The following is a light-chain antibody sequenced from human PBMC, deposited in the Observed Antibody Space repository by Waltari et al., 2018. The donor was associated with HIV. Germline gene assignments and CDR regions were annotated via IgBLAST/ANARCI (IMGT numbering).Light chain of an antibody. J-gene: IGLJ2*01. CDR3: CSYAGNSTFVL. CDR1: SSDVGSYNL. Sequence: QSALTQPASVSGSPGQSITISCTGTSSDVGSYNLVSWYQQHPGKAPKLMICEGSKRRSRVSNRFSGSKSGNTASLTISGLQAEDETYYYCCSYAGNSTFVLFGGGPKLTVL. V-gene: IGLV2-23*03. CDR2: EGS.